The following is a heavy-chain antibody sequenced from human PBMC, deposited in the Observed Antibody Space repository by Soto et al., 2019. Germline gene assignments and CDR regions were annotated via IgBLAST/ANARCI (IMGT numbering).Heavy chain of an antibody. J-gene: IGHJ4*02. CDR1: DGSIDSSAYS. CDR2: INYSGST. Sequence: SETLSLTCTVSDGSIDSSAYSWGWIRQPPGKGLEWIGSINYSGSTYYSPSLKSRVTISIDTSRNQFSLRLSSVTAADTAVYYCARRDCGGDCYSWYYWGQGTLVTVS. CDR3: ARRDCGGDCYSWYY. V-gene: IGHV4-39*01. D-gene: IGHD2-21*02.